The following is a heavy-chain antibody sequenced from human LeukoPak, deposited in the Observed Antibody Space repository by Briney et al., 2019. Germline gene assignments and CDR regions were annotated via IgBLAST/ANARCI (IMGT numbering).Heavy chain of an antibody. CDR3: ARDQGTVTTIRGVDI. Sequence: GGSLRLSCAASGFTFNHFAIHWVRQAPGKGLEWVAIIWYDGSNKYYAGSVKGRFTISRDNSKNTLYLQMNGLRAEDTAVYYCARDQGTVTTIRGVDIWGQGTMVTVSS. J-gene: IGHJ3*02. V-gene: IGHV3-33*01. CDR1: GFTFNHFA. CDR2: IWYDGSNK. D-gene: IGHD4-17*01.